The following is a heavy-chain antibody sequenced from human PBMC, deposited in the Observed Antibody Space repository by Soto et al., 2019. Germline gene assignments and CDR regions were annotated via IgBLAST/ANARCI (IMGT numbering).Heavy chain of an antibody. CDR1: GFSFSSYG. CDR2: IWFDGSNR. D-gene: IGHD4-17*01. V-gene: IGHV3-33*01. CDR3: ARESTVTTLDY. Sequence: QVQLVESGGGVVQPGRSLRLSCAASGFSFSSYGMHWVRQAPGRGLEWVALIWFDGSNRYYADSVKGRFIISRDNSKNTLYLQMNSLGVEDTAVYYCARESTVTTLDYWGQGTLVTVSP. J-gene: IGHJ4*02.